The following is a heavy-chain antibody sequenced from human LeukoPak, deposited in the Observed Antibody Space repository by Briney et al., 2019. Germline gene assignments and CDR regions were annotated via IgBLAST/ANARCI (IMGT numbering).Heavy chain of an antibody. CDR3: ARENGGSKVDY. J-gene: IGHJ4*02. D-gene: IGHD1-26*01. CDR1: GGSISSGGYY. V-gene: IGHV4-30-2*01. CDR2: IYHSGST. Sequence: SQTLSLTCTVSGGSISSGGYYWSWIRQPPGKGLEWIGYIYHSGSTYYNPSLKSRVTISVDRSKNQFSLKLSSVTAADTAVYYCARENGGSKVDYWGQGTLVTVSS.